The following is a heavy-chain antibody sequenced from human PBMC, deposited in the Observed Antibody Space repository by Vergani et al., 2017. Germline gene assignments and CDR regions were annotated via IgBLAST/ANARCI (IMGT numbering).Heavy chain of an antibody. V-gene: IGHV1-18*04. CDR3: ARDRENSGYYNFDS. J-gene: IGHJ4*02. Sequence: QVQLVQSGAEVKKPGASVKVSCEGSGYTFRNNGISWVRQAPGEGLEWLGWISVYNGETKFGQKFQGRVTVTTDTSTDTAYMEMGSLRSEDTSGYYGARDRENSGYYNFDSWGQGTLVTVSS. CDR2: ISVYNGET. CDR1: GYTFRNNG. D-gene: IGHD3-22*01.